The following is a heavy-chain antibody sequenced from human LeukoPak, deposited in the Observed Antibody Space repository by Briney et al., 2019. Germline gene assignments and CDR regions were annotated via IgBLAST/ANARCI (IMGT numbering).Heavy chain of an antibody. V-gene: IGHV1-2*02. J-gene: IGHJ4*02. CDR2: INPNSGGT. Sequence: ASVKVSCKASGYTFTGYYMHWVRQAPGQGREWMGWINPNSGGTNYAQKFQGRVTMTRDTSISTAYMELSRLRSDDTAVYCCATVYSGYDQGFEYWGQGTLVTVSS. CDR1: GYTFTGYY. CDR3: ATVYSGYDQGFEY. D-gene: IGHD5-12*01.